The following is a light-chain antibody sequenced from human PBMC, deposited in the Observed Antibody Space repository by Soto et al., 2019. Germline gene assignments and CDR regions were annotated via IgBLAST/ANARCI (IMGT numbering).Light chain of an antibody. CDR3: RQYDSSLFTGSSLFT. CDR1: QSVSSSY. V-gene: IGKV3-20*01. J-gene: IGKJ3*01. Sequence: EIALTQSPGTLSLSPGERATLSCRASQSVSSSYLTWYQQKPGQAPRLLIYGASSRATGILDRFSGSGSGTHFTLTISRLKPEDFAVYYCRQYDSSLFTGSSLFTFGPGTKVDIK. CDR2: GAS.